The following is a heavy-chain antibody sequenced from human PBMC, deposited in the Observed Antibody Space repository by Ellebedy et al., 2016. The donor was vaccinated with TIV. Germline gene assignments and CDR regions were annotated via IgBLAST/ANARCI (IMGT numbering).Heavy chain of an antibody. D-gene: IGHD2-2*01. CDR2: IYSSGGT. V-gene: IGHV3-53*01. CDR3: ARKVGFDY. Sequence: GESLKISCAASGFTVSSNYMSWVRQAPGRGLEWVSTIYSSGGTYYADSVKGRFTISRDNARNSVDLQMNSLRVEDSAVYYCARKVGFDYWGQGTLVTVSS. J-gene: IGHJ4*02. CDR1: GFTVSSNY.